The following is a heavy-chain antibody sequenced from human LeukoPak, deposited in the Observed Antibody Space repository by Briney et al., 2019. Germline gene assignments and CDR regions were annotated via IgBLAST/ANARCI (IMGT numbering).Heavy chain of an antibody. V-gene: IGHV4-31*03. CDR3: ARDPYYYYGMDV. CDR2: IYNSGST. J-gene: IGHJ6*02. CDR1: GGSISSGGYY. Sequence: PSQTLSLTCTVSGGSISSGGYYWSWIRQHPGKGLEWIGYIYNSGSTYYNPSLKSRVTISVDTSKNQFSLKLSSVTAADTAVYYCARDPYYYYGMDVWGQGTTVTVSS.